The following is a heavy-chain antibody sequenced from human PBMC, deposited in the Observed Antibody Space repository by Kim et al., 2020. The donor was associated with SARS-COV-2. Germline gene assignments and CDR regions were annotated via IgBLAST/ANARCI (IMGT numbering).Heavy chain of an antibody. CDR3: ATRDSLYYYYGMDV. V-gene: IGHV1-3*01. CDR1: GYTFTKYK. Sequence: ASVKVSCKASGYTFTKYKMHWVRQAPGQRLEWMGWIHAGTGNTSYSQKFQGRVTLTRDTSASTAYMELSSLRSEDTAVYYCATRDSLYYYYGMDVWGQGTTVTVSS. D-gene: IGHD2-15*01. CDR2: IHAGTGNT. J-gene: IGHJ6*02.